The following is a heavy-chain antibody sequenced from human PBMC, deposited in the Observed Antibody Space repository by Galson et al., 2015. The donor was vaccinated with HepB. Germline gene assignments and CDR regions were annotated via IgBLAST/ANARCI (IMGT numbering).Heavy chain of an antibody. V-gene: IGHV3-33*01. Sequence: SLRLSCAASGFAFSDFGIHWVRQAPGKGLEWVALIWADGSTQHYADSVRGRLRISRDNSKNTVYLQMNSLRADDTAVYYCAREAHIAVAAFDSWGQGTLVTVPS. CDR1: GFAFSDFG. J-gene: IGHJ4*02. CDR2: IWADGSTQ. D-gene: IGHD2-21*01. CDR3: AREAHIAVAAFDS.